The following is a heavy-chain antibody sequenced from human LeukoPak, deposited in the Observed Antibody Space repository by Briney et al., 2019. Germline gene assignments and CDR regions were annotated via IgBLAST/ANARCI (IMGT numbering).Heavy chain of an antibody. CDR1: GFTFSSYA. V-gene: IGHV3-74*01. CDR3: ARERYSSGPDGFDI. Sequence: GGSLRLSCAASGFTFSSYAMSWVRQAPGKGLVWVSRITSDGSSTRYADSVKGRFTISRDNAKNTLYLQMNSLRAEDTAVYYCARERYSSGPDGFDIWGQGTMVTVSS. CDR2: ITSDGSST. J-gene: IGHJ3*02. D-gene: IGHD2-15*01.